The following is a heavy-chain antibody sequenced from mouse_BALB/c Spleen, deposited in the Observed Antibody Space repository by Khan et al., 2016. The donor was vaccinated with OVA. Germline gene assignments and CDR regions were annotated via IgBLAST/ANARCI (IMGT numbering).Heavy chain of an antibody. J-gene: IGHJ3*01. CDR1: GYTFTDYY. Sequence: QVRLQQSGAELARPGASVKLSCTASGYTFTDYYINWVKQRTGQGLEWIGEISPGSGDTYYNERFMGKATLTADKSSSTAYMQLSSLTSEASAVYFGARRNYFGYTFAYWGQGTLVTVSA. D-gene: IGHD1-2*01. CDR3: ARRNYFGYTFAY. V-gene: IGHV1-77*01. CDR2: ISPGSGDT.